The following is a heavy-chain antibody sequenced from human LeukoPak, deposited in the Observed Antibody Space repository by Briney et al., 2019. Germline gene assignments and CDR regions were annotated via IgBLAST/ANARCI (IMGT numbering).Heavy chain of an antibody. CDR2: ISNDLVTM. CDR3: ARARGYAESGGYPVFDH. J-gene: IGHJ4*02. Sequence: GGSLRLSCEVSGFTFSSFRMNWVRQAPGKGLEWISYISNDLVTMHHADSVKGRFTISRDNSKNSLYLEMNNLRVEDTAVYYCARARGYAESGGYPVFDHWGPGVLVTVSS. CDR1: GFTFSSFR. D-gene: IGHD2-15*01. V-gene: IGHV3-48*04.